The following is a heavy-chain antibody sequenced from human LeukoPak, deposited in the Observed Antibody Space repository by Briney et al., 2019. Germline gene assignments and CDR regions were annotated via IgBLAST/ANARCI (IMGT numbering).Heavy chain of an antibody. J-gene: IGHJ4*02. CDR2: ISAYNGNT. CDR1: VYTFTSYG. Sequence: ASVKVSCKASVYTFTSYGISWVRQAPGQGLEWMGWISAYNGNTNYAQKLQGRVTMTTDTSTSTAYMELRSLRSDDTAVYYCARRITMVRGRKTLRHFDYWGQGTLVTVSS. CDR3: ARRITMVRGRKTLRHFDY. V-gene: IGHV1-18*01. D-gene: IGHD3-10*01.